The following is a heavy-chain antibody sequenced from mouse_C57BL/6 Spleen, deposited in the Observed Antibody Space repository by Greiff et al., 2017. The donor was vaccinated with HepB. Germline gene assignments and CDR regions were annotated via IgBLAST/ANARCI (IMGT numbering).Heavy chain of an antibody. V-gene: IGHV3-1*01. D-gene: IGHD1-1*01. J-gene: IGHJ2*01. CDR1: GYSITSGYD. CDR3: ARADYYGSHFDY. CDR2: ISYSGST. Sequence: EVKLQESGPGMVKPSQSLSLTCTVTGYSITSGYDWHWIRHFPGNKLEWMGYISYSGSTNYNPSLKSRISITHDTSKNHFFLKLNSVTTEDTATYYCARADYYGSHFDYWGQGTTLTVSS.